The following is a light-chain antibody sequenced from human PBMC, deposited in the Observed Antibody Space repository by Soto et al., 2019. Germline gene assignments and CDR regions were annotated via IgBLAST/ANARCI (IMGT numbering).Light chain of an antibody. J-gene: IGKJ5*01. CDR2: GAS. CDR1: QSVSSSY. V-gene: IGKV3-20*01. CDR3: QQYDSSPFT. Sequence: EIVLMQSPGTLSLSPGERATISCRASQSVSSSYLAWYQQKPGQSPRLLIYGASNRATGIPDRFSGSESGTDFTLTISRLEPEDFAVYYCQQYDSSPFTFGKGTRLEI.